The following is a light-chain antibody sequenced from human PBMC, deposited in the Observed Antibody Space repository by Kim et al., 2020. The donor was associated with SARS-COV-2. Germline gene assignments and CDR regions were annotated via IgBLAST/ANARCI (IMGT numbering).Light chain of an antibody. J-gene: IGLJ2*01. CDR1: SSSIASNY. CDR2: EDN. V-gene: IGLV6-57*03. Sequence: GKTVTIACTHSSSSIASNYVHCYQQRPGSAPATVIYEDNQRPSGVPDRFSGSIDSSYNSASLTISGLKAEDDADYVCQSYDSSIVVFGGGTQLTVL. CDR3: QSYDSSIVV.